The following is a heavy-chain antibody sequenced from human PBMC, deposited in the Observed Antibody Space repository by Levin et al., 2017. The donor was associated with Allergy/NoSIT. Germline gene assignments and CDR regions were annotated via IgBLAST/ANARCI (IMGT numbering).Heavy chain of an antibody. CDR1: GGTFSSYA. CDR2: IIPIFGTA. CDR3: ARVHYGDYEGHAFDI. V-gene: IGHV1-69*06. Sequence: ASVKVSCKASGGTFSSYAISWVRQAPGQGLEWMGGIIPIFGTANYAQKFQGRVTITADKSTSTAYMELSSLRSEDTAVYYCARVHYGDYEGHAFDIWGQGTMVTVSS. J-gene: IGHJ3*02. D-gene: IGHD4-17*01.